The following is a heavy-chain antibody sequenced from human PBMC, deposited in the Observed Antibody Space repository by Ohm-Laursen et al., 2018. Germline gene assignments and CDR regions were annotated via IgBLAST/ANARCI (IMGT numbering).Heavy chain of an antibody. Sequence: GSLRLSCTASGFTFSDYYMSWIRQAPGKGLEWVSYISSSGSTIYYADSVKGRFTISRDNAKNSLYLQMNSLRAEDTAVYYCARDSHLLAYYSGGSCSDGMDVWGQGTTVTVSS. D-gene: IGHD2-15*01. CDR1: GFTFSDYY. V-gene: IGHV3-11*01. CDR3: ARDSHLLAYYSGGSCSDGMDV. CDR2: ISSSGSTI. J-gene: IGHJ6*02.